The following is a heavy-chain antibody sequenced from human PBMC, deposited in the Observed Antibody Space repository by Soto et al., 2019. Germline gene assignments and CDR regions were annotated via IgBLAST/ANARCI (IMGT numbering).Heavy chain of an antibody. D-gene: IGHD4-4*01. CDR2: ISYDGSNK. CDR1: GFTFSSYG. V-gene: IGHV3-30*18. J-gene: IGHJ6*02. Sequence: GGSLRLSCAASGFTFSSYGMHWVRQAPGKGLEWVAVISYDGSNKYYADSVKGRFTISRDNSKNTLYLQMNSLRAEDTAVYYCAKDQGKTYSNPLVRSYYGMDVWGQGTTVTVSS. CDR3: AKDQGKTYSNPLVRSYYGMDV.